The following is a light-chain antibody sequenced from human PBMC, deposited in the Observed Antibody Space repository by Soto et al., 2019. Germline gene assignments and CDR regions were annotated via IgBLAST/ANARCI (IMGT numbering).Light chain of an antibody. V-gene: IGKV3-20*01. Sequence: EIVLTHSPGTLSLSPGERATLSFRASQSVSSSYLAWYQQKPGQAPRLLIYGASSRATGIPDRFSGSGSGTEFTLTISSLQPEDFATYYCQQLNSYPPTFGQGTKWIS. CDR2: GAS. CDR1: QSVSSSY. J-gene: IGKJ1*01. CDR3: QQLNSYPPT.